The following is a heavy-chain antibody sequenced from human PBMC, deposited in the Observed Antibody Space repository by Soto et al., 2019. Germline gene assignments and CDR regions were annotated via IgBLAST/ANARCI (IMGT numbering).Heavy chain of an antibody. Sequence: GGSLRLSCAASGFTFSSYWMSWVRQAPGKGLVWVSRINSDGSSTSYADSVKGRFTISRDNAKNTLCLQMNSLRAEDTAVYYCARSSSWYRDDAFDIWGQGTMVTVSS. D-gene: IGHD6-13*01. CDR3: ARSSSWYRDDAFDI. J-gene: IGHJ3*02. V-gene: IGHV3-74*01. CDR2: INSDGSST. CDR1: GFTFSSYW.